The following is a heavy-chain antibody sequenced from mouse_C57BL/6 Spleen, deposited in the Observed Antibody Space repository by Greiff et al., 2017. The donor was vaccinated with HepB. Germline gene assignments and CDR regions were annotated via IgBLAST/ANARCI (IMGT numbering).Heavy chain of an antibody. CDR1: GFNIKDYY. CDR2: IDPEDGET. CDR3: AAVVATEYFDV. D-gene: IGHD1-1*01. V-gene: IGHV14-2*01. J-gene: IGHJ1*03. Sequence: EVKLVESGAELVKPGASVKLSCTASGFNIKDYYMHWVKQRTEQGLEWIGRIDPEDGETKYAPKFQGKATITADTSSNTAYLQLSSLTSEDTAVYYCAAVVATEYFDVWGTGTTVTVSS.